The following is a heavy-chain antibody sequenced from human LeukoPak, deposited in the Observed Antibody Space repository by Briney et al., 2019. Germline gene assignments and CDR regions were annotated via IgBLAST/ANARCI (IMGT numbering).Heavy chain of an antibody. D-gene: IGHD4-17*01. V-gene: IGHV3-23*01. J-gene: IGHJ6*02. CDR3: AKPYDYGDYIRDYGMDV. Sequence: PGGSLRLSCAASGFTFSSYAMSWVRQAPGKGLEWVSAISGSGGSTYYADSVKGRFTISRDNSKNTLYLQMNSLRAEDTAVYYCAKPYDYGDYIRDYGMDVWGQGTTVTVSS. CDR1: GFTFSSYA. CDR2: ISGSGGST.